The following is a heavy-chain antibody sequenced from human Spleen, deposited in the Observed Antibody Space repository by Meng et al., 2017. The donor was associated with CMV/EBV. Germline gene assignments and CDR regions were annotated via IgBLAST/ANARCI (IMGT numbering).Heavy chain of an antibody. CDR3: ARGGHGNYFDY. CDR1: GGSIGSSSW. D-gene: IGHD3-16*01. Sequence: LTGAVSGGSIGSSSWWSWVRQPPGKGLEWIGEIYHSGSTNYSPSLKSRVTISVDKSKNQFSLKLSSVTAADTAVYYCARGGHGNYFDYWGQGTLVTVSS. CDR2: IYHSGST. J-gene: IGHJ4*02. V-gene: IGHV4-4*02.